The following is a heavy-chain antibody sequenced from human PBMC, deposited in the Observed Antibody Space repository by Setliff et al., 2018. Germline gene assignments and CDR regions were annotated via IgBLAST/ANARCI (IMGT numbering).Heavy chain of an antibody. CDR2: INHSGST. V-gene: IGHV4-4*02. D-gene: IGHD6-13*01. J-gene: IGHJ5*02. CDR1: GGSISSSNW. Sequence: SETLSLTCAVSGGSISSSNWWSWVRQPPGKGLEWIGEINHSGSTNYNPSLKSRVTISVDTSKNQFSLKLSSVTAADTAVYYCAREEPYSSSWSWFDPWGQGTLVTVSS. CDR3: AREEPYSSSWSWFDP.